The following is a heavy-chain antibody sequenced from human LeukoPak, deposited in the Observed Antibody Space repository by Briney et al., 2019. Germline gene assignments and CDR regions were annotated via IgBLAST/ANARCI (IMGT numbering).Heavy chain of an antibody. CDR3: ARTKSRLGELSLDPDAFDI. Sequence: GASVKVSCKASGYRLSSYGISWVRQAPGQGLEWMGWISAYNGNTNSAQKLQGRVTMTTDTSTSSAYMELRSLRSGDTAVYYCARTKSRLGELSLDPDAFDIWGQGTMVTVSS. CDR1: GYRLSSYG. J-gene: IGHJ3*02. V-gene: IGHV1-18*01. D-gene: IGHD3-16*02. CDR2: ISAYNGNT.